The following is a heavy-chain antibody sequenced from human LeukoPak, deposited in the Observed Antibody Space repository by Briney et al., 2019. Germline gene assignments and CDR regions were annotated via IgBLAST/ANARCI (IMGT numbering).Heavy chain of an antibody. CDR1: GGSFSGYY. D-gene: IGHD3-9*01. J-gene: IGHJ4*02. V-gene: IGHV4-34*01. Sequence: SETLSLTCAVYGGSFSGYYWSWIRQPPGKGLEWIGEINHSGSTNYNPSLKSRVTISVDTSKNQFSLKLSSVTAADTAVYYCARDKWDDILTYRYFDYWGQGTLVTVSS. CDR3: ARDKWDDILTYRYFDY. CDR2: INHSGST.